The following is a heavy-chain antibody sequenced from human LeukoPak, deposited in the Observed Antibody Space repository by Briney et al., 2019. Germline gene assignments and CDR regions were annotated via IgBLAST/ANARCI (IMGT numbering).Heavy chain of an antibody. D-gene: IGHD6-13*01. V-gene: IGHV3-30-3*01. CDR3: ARDIVRVQSIAAAGTLAEYFQH. CDR2: ISYDGSNK. Sequence: PGRSLRLSCAASGFTFSSYAMHWVCQAPGKGLEWVAVISYDGSNKYYADSVKGRFTISRDNSKNTLYLQMNSLRAEDTAVYYCARDIVRVQSIAAAGTLAEYFQHWGQGTLVTVSS. J-gene: IGHJ1*01. CDR1: GFTFSSYA.